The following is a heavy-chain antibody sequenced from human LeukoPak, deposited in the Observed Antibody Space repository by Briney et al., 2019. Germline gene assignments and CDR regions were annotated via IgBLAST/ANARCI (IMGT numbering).Heavy chain of an antibody. Sequence: GGSLRLSCAASGFTFSSYAMSWVRQAPGKGLEWVSAISGSGGSTYYADSVKGRSTISRDNSKNTLYLQMNSLRAEDTAVYYCANNLHSYGYVGRDYWGQGTLVTVSS. CDR1: GFTFSSYA. CDR3: ANNLHSYGYVGRDY. V-gene: IGHV3-23*01. CDR2: ISGSGGST. J-gene: IGHJ4*02. D-gene: IGHD5-18*01.